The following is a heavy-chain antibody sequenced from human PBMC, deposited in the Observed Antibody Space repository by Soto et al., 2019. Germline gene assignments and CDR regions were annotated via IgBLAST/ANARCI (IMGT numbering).Heavy chain of an antibody. CDR2: MNPNSGNT. CDR1: GYTFTSYD. V-gene: IGHV1-8*01. J-gene: IGHJ6*03. Sequence: ASVKVSCKASGYTFTSYDINWVRQATGQGLEWMGWMNPNSGNTGYAQKFQGRVTMTRNTSISTAYMELSSLRSEDTAVYYCARGRGGSSPRGHYYYYYYMDVWGKGTTVTVSS. CDR3: ARGRGGSSPRGHYYYYYYMDV. D-gene: IGHD6-6*01.